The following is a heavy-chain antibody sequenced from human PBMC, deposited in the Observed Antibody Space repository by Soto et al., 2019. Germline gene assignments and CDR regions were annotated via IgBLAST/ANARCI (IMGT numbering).Heavy chain of an antibody. CDR2: IYYSGST. V-gene: IGHV4-59*01. D-gene: IGHD2-2*02. Sequence: QVQLQESGPGLVKPSETLSLTCTVSGGSISSYYWSWIRQPPGKGLEWIGYIYYSGSTNYNPSLKGRVTISVDKSKNQFSLKLSSVTAADTAVYYCARDPTKAVPAAIGNRYYYGMDVWGQGTTVTVSS. J-gene: IGHJ6*02. CDR3: ARDPTKAVPAAIGNRYYYGMDV. CDR1: GGSISSYY.